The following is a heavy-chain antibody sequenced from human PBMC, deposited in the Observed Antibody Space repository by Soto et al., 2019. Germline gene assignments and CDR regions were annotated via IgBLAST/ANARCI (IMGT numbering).Heavy chain of an antibody. CDR2: ISSSSSYI. Sequence: PGGSLRLSCAASGFTFSSYSMNWVRQAPGKGLEWVSSISSSSSYIYYADSVKGRFTISRDNAKNSLYLQMNSLRAEDTAVYYCARGWSSFLGWPDWGQRTLVTVSS. J-gene: IGHJ4*02. CDR1: GFTFSSYS. D-gene: IGHD3-3*02. CDR3: ARGWSSFLGWPD. V-gene: IGHV3-21*01.